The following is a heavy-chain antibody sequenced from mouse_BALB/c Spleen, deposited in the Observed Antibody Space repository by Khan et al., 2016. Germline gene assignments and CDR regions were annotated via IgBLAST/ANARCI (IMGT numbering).Heavy chain of an antibody. Sequence: VQLKQSGAELVKPGASVKLSCTASGFNIKDTYMHWVKQRPEQGLEWIGRIDPANGNTKYDPKFPGKATITADKSSNTAYLQLSSLTSEDTAVDYCARSRRYDGVGYAMDYWGQGTSVTVSS. CDR2: IDPANGNT. CDR1: GFNIKDTY. J-gene: IGHJ4*01. V-gene: IGHV14-3*02. CDR3: ARSRRYDGVGYAMDY. D-gene: IGHD2-14*01.